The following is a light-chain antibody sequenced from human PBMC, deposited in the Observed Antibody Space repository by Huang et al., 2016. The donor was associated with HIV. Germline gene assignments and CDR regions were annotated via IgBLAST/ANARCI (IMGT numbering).Light chain of an antibody. CDR3: QQYNSYSIT. V-gene: IGKV1-5*03. Sequence: DIQMTQSPSTLSGFVGDRVTITCRASQNIGDWLAWYQQKPGKAPNLLIYRASTLHSGVPSRFSGSGSGTEFTLTTSSLQPDDFATYYCQQYNSYSITFGGGTKVDLK. CDR1: QNIGDW. CDR2: RAS. J-gene: IGKJ4*01.